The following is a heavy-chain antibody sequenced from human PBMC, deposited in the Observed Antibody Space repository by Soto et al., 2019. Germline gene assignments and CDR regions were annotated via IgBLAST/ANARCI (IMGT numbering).Heavy chain of an antibody. V-gene: IGHV3-33*01. Sequence: QVQLVESGGGVVQPGRSLRLSCAASGFTFSSYGMHWVRQAPGKGLEWVAVIWYDGSNKYYADSVKGRFTISRDNSKKTLYLQMNSLRAEDTAVYYCAREARQDGYRGAWKGYFDYWGQGTLVTVSS. D-gene: IGHD5-18*01. J-gene: IGHJ4*02. CDR2: IWYDGSNK. CDR3: AREARQDGYRGAWKGYFDY. CDR1: GFTFSSYG.